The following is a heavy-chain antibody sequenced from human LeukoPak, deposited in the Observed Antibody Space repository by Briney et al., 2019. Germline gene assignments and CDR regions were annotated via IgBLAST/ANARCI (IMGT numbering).Heavy chain of an antibody. J-gene: IGHJ3*02. CDR2: IASDGSHT. V-gene: IGHV3-30-3*01. CDR1: GFTFSTYF. D-gene: IGHD2-21*01. CDR3: ARERQDTILHSGAFDI. Sequence: GRSLRLSCAASGFTFSTYFMHWARQAPGKGLEWVADIASDGSHTFYVESVKGRFTISRDNSKNILYLQMQSLRAEDTAVYFCARERQDTILHSGAFDIWGQGTMVTVSS.